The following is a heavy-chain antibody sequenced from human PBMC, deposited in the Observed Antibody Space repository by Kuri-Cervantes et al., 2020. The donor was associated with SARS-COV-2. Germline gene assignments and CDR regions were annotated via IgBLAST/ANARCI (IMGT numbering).Heavy chain of an antibody. D-gene: IGHD6-19*01. CDR2: IYYSEST. Sequence: GSLRLSCTVSGSSISSFYWSWIRQPPGKGLEWIGYIYYSESTNYNPSLKSRVTISVDTSKNQFSLKLSSVTAADTAVYYCARERGGQWLVRLGYFDYWGQGTLVTVSS. CDR1: GSSISSFY. CDR3: ARERGGQWLVRLGYFDY. V-gene: IGHV4-59*01. J-gene: IGHJ4*02.